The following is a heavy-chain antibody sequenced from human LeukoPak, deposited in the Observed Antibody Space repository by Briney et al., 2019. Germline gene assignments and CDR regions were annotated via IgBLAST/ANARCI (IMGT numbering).Heavy chain of an antibody. Sequence: SETLSLTCTVSGGSISSYYWSWIRQPPGKGLEWIGYIYYSGSTNYNPSLKSRVTISVDTSKNQFSLKLTSVSAADTAVYYCARFAPDIVVVPTAEEYNWFDPWGQGTLVTVSS. CDR3: ARFAPDIVVVPTAEEYNWFDP. D-gene: IGHD2-2*01. J-gene: IGHJ5*02. CDR1: GGSISSYY. V-gene: IGHV4-59*12. CDR2: IYYSGST.